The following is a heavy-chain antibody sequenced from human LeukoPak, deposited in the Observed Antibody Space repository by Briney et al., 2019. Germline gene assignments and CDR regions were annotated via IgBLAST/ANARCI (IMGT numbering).Heavy chain of an antibody. CDR1: GFTFSGYA. Sequence: GRSLRLSCAASGFTFSGYAMHWVRQAPGKGLEWVAVISYDGSNKYYAGSVKGRFTISRDNAKNSLYLQMNSLRAEDTAIYYCTRVGYIDEGIDYWGQGTLVIVSS. J-gene: IGHJ4*02. V-gene: IGHV3-30*04. CDR2: ISYDGSNK. CDR3: TRVGYIDEGIDY. D-gene: IGHD5-24*01.